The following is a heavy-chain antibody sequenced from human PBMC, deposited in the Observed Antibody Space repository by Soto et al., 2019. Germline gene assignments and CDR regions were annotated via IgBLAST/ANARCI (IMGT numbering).Heavy chain of an antibody. CDR1: GASISGFY. V-gene: IGHV4-4*07. CDR2: IYATGTT. Sequence: SETLSLTCTVSGASISGFYWSWIRKSAGKGLEWIGRIYATGTTDYNPSLKSRVMMSVDTSKKQFSLKLRSVTAADTAVYYCVAAGTKPLREWFDPWGPGILVNASS. CDR3: VAAGTKPLREWFDP. J-gene: IGHJ5*01. D-gene: IGHD1-1*01.